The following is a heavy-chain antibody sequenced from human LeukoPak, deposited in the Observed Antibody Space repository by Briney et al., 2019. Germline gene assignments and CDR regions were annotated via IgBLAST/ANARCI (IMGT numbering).Heavy chain of an antibody. CDR1: GGSISSGGYY. D-gene: IGHD3-10*01. CDR2: IYYSGSI. Sequence: SETLSLTCTVSGGSISSGGYYWSWLRQHPGKGLEWIGYIYYSGSIYYNPSLKSRVTISVDTSKNQFSLKLSSVTAADTAVYYCARVGEAMVRGVISYYFDYWGQGTLVTVSS. V-gene: IGHV4-31*03. CDR3: ARVGEAMVRGVISYYFDY. J-gene: IGHJ4*02.